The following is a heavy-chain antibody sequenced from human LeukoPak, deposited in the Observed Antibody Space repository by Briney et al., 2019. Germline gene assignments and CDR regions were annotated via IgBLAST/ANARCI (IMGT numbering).Heavy chain of an antibody. D-gene: IGHD3-10*02. CDR3: ARLFWDSPYYYMDV. J-gene: IGHJ6*03. Sequence: GGSLRLSCAASGFTFSSYEMNWVRQAPGRGLEWVSYISSSGSTIYYADSVKGRFTISRDNAKNSLYLQMNSLRAEDTAVYYCARLFWDSPYYYMDVWGKGTTVTISS. CDR2: ISSSGSTI. V-gene: IGHV3-48*03. CDR1: GFTFSSYE.